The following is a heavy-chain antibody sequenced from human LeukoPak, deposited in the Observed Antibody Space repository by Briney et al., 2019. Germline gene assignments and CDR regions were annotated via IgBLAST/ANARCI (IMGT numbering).Heavy chain of an antibody. D-gene: IGHD3-3*01. V-gene: IGHV1-24*01. J-gene: IGHJ4*02. CDR2: FDPEDGET. CDR3: ATDGVTIFGVGTLGY. Sequence: ASVKVSCKVSGYTLTELSMHWVRQAPGKGLEWMGGFDPEDGETIYAQKFQGRVTMTEGTSTDTAYMELSSLRSEDTAVYYCATDGVTIFGVGTLGYWGQGTLVTVSS. CDR1: GYTLTELS.